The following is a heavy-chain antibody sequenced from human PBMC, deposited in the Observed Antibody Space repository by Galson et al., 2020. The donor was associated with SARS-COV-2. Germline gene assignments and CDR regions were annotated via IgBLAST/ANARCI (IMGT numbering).Heavy chain of an antibody. Sequence: TGGSLRLSCAASGFTFSDYAMSWVRQDPGKGLEWVSVISGSDGSTYYADAVKGRFTISRDNSKNTLYLQMNSLRAEDTAVYYCAKAGCTSTSCYCNCWGQGTL. V-gene: IGHV3-23*01. D-gene: IGHD2-2*01. CDR2: ISGSDGST. J-gene: IGHJ4*02. CDR3: AKAGCTSTSCYCNC. CDR1: GFTFSDYA.